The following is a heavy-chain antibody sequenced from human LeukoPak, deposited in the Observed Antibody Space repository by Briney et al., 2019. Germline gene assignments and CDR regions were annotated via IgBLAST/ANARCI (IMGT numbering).Heavy chain of an antibody. CDR3: ARDAPYSSSWYDFQY. Sequence: PGGSLRLSCAASGFTFSSYEMNWVRQAPGKGLEWVSYISSSGSTIYYADSVKGRFTISRDNAKNSLYLQMNSLRAEDTAVYYCARDAPYSSSWYDFQYWGQGTLVTVSS. CDR2: ISSSGSTI. V-gene: IGHV3-48*03. CDR1: GFTFSSYE. J-gene: IGHJ4*02. D-gene: IGHD6-13*01.